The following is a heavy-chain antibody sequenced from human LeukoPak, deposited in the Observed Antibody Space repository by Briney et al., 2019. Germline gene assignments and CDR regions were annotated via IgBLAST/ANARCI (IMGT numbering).Heavy chain of an antibody. CDR3: ARVGPRYTWNEDGFDI. V-gene: IGHV4-38-2*01. J-gene: IGHJ3*02. Sequence: SETLSLTCAVSGYSISSGYFWGWIRQPPGKGLQWIGSIYHSGSTYYNPSLKSRVTISVDTSKNQFSLKLSSVTAADTAVYYCARVGPRYTWNEDGFDIWGQGTMVTVSS. CDR2: IYHSGST. CDR1: GYSISSGYF. D-gene: IGHD1-1*01.